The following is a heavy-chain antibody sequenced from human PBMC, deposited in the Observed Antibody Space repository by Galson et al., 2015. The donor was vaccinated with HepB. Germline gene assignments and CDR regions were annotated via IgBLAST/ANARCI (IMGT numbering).Heavy chain of an antibody. CDR2: ISGSGGST. D-gene: IGHD2-15*01. CDR3: TKGWLDY. J-gene: IGHJ4*02. Sequence: SLRLSCAASGFTFSSYDMSWVRHAPGKGLEWVSGISGSGGSTYYADSVKGRFTISRDNSKNTLYLQMSSLRAEDTAVYYCTKGWLDYWGQGTLVTVSS. CDR1: GFTFSSYD. V-gene: IGHV3-23*01.